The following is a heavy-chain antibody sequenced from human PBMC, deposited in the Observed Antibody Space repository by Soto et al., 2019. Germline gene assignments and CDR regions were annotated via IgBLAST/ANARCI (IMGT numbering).Heavy chain of an antibody. CDR2: IIPIFGTA. V-gene: IGHV1-69*06. J-gene: IGHJ5*02. D-gene: IGHD6-19*01. CDR3: ARVLPAGGGFDP. CDR1: GGTFSSYA. Sequence: ASVKVSCKASGGTFSSYAISWVRQAPGQGLEWMGGIIPIFGTANYAQKFQGRATITADKSTSTAYMELSSLRSEDTAVYYCARVLPAGGGFDPWGQGTLVTVSS.